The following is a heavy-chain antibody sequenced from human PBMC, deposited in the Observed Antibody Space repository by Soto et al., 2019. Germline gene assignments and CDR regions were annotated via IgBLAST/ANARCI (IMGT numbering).Heavy chain of an antibody. CDR2: IIPIFGTA. CDR3: ARDPVYDYVWGSYRYAWFDP. V-gene: IGHV1-69*13. J-gene: IGHJ5*02. CDR1: GGTFSSYA. D-gene: IGHD3-16*02. Sequence: SVKVSCKASGGTFSSYAISWVRQAPGQGLEWMGGIIPIFGTANYAQKFQGRVTITADESTSTAYMELSSLRSEDTAVYYCARDPVYDYVWGSYRYAWFDPWGQ.